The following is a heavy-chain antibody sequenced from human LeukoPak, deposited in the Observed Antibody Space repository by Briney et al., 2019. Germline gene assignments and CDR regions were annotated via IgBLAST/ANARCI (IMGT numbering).Heavy chain of an antibody. CDR1: GFTFSDYY. CDR3: ARDQYYYGSGIHYYYMDV. V-gene: IGHV3-11*04. Sequence: GGSLRLSCAASGFTFSDYYMSWIRQAPGKGLEWVSYISSSGSTIYYADSVKGRFTISRDNAKNSLYLQMNSLRAEDTAVYYCARDQYYYGSGIHYYYMDVWGKGTTVTISS. CDR2: ISSSGSTI. D-gene: IGHD3-10*01. J-gene: IGHJ6*03.